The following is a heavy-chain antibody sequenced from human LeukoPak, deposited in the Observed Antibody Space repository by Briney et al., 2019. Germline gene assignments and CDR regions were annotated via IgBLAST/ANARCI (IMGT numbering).Heavy chain of an antibody. CDR2: IIPIFGTA. V-gene: IGHV1-69*06. CDR3: ARGLRRSSGYHY. D-gene: IGHD3-22*01. Sequence: SVKVSCKASGGTFSSYAISWVRQTPGQGLEWMGGIIPIFGTANYAQKFQGRVTITADKSTSTAYMELSSLRSEDTAVYYCARGLRRSSGYHYWGQGTLVTVSP. J-gene: IGHJ4*02. CDR1: GGTFSSYA.